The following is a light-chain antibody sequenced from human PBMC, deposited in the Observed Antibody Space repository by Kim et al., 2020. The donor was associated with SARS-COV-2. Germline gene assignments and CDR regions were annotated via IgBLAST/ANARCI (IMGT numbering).Light chain of an antibody. Sequence: DIQMTQSPSTLSASVGDRVTITCRASQSISSSLAWYQQKPGKAPKLLIYKASSLESGVPSRFSGSGSGTEFTLTISSLQPDDFATYSCQQYNSYSPYAFGQGPKLEI. CDR3: QQYNSYSPYA. J-gene: IGKJ2*01. CDR2: KAS. V-gene: IGKV1-5*03. CDR1: QSISSS.